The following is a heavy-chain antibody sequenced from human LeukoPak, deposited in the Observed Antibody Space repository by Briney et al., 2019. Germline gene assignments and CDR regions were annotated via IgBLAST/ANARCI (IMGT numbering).Heavy chain of an antibody. Sequence: ASVKVSCKASGGTFSSYAISWVRQAPGQGLEWMGGIIPIFGTANYAQKFQGRVTITAGESTSTAYMELSSLRSEDTAVYYCATIPGRYSGSYPFDIWGQGTMVTVSS. CDR2: IIPIFGTA. CDR1: GGTFSSYA. D-gene: IGHD1-26*01. CDR3: ATIPGRYSGSYPFDI. J-gene: IGHJ3*02. V-gene: IGHV1-69*01.